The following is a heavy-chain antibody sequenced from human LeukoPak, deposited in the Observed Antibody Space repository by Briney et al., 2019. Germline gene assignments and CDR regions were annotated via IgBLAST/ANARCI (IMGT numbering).Heavy chain of an antibody. CDR2: IQQDGSEQ. J-gene: IGHJ4*02. D-gene: IGHD2-2*01. Sequence: GGSLRLSCAASGFTFSTYRMSWVGQAPGKGLEGVANIQQDGSEQSHVDSGKGRFTISRDNSKNTLYLQMNSLRAEDTAVYYCAKGYCSSTSCLKTDWGQGALVTVSS. CDR1: GFTFSTYR. V-gene: IGHV3-7*01. CDR3: AKGYCSSTSCLKTD.